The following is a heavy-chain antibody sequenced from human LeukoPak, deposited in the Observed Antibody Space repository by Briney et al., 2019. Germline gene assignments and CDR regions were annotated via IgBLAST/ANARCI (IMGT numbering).Heavy chain of an antibody. CDR3: ARVSVGAYDAFDI. D-gene: IGHD1-26*01. Sequence: PSETLSLTCTVSGHSISSYYWSWIRQPPGKGLEWIGFIYYSGSTNYNPSLKSRVTISVDTSKNQFSLKLSSVTAADTAVYYCARVSVGAYDAFDIWGQGTMVTVSS. CDR1: GHSISSYY. V-gene: IGHV4-59*01. CDR2: IYYSGST. J-gene: IGHJ3*02.